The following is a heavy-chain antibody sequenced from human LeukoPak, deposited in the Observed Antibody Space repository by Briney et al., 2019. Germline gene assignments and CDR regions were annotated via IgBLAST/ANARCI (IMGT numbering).Heavy chain of an antibody. D-gene: IGHD3-10*01. J-gene: IGHJ5*02. Sequence: PSETLSLTCAVYGGSFSGYYWSWIRQPPGKGLEWIGEINHSGSTNYNPSLKSRATISVDTSKNQFSLKLSSVTAADTAVYYCARGGQLWFGGLFKVNWFDPWGQGTLVTVSS. CDR2: INHSGST. V-gene: IGHV4-34*01. CDR3: ARGGQLWFGGLFKVNWFDP. CDR1: GGSFSGYY.